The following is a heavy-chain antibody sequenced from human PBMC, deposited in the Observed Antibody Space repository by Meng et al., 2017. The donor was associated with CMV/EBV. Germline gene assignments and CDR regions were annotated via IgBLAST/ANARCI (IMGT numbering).Heavy chain of an antibody. CDR1: GFTVSSNY. CDR3: ARESGRSSSPSGGGYYYYGMDV. D-gene: IGHD6-6*01. V-gene: IGHV3-66*02. J-gene: IGHJ6*02. Sequence: GGSLRLSCAASGFTVSSNYMSWVRQAPGKGLEWVSVIYSGGSTYYADSVKGRFTISRDNSKNTLYLQMNSLRAEDTAVYYCARESGRSSSPSGGGYYYYGMDVWGQRTTVTVSS. CDR2: IYSGGST.